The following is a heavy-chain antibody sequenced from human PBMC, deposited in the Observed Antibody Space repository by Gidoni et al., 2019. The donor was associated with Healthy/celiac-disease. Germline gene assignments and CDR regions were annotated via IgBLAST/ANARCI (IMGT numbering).Heavy chain of an antibody. CDR2: IYYSGST. Sequence: QVQLQESGPGLVKPSVTLSLTCTVSGGPISSHYWRWIRQPPGKGPEWIGYIYYSGSTNYNPSLKSQVTMSVDTSKNQFSLKLSSVTAADTAVYYCERRNYYDSSGYYYGAGWFDPWGQGTLVTVSS. CDR1: GGPISSHY. J-gene: IGHJ5*02. D-gene: IGHD3-22*01. V-gene: IGHV4-59*08. CDR3: ERRNYYDSSGYYYGAGWFDP.